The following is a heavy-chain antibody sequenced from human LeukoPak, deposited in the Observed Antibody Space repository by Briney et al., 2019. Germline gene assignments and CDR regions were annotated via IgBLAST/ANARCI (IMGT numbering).Heavy chain of an antibody. CDR1: GGSISSYY. J-gene: IGHJ6*02. CDR2: ISYSGNT. CDR3: ARGSYYDHGMDV. V-gene: IGHV4-59*01. D-gene: IGHD3-22*01. Sequence: SETLSLTCGVSGGSISSYYWNWLRQPPGKGLEWIGYISYSGNTIHSPSLKSRVTVSVDSSQNQFSLKLTSVTAADTAVYYCARGSYYDHGMDVWGQGTTVTVSS.